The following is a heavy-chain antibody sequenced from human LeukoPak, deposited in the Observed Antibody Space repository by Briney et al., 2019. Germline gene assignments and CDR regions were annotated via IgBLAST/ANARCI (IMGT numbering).Heavy chain of an antibody. CDR3: ARVQSPAFGPNYYYYYMDV. Sequence: SETLSLTCTVSGGSISSYYWSWIRQPPGKGLEWLGYIYYSGSTNYNPSLKSRVTISVDTSKNQFSLKLSSVTAADTAVYYCARVQSPAFGPNYYYYYMDVWGKGTTVTVSS. CDR1: GGSISSYY. CDR2: IYYSGST. V-gene: IGHV4-59*01. J-gene: IGHJ6*03. D-gene: IGHD3-10*01.